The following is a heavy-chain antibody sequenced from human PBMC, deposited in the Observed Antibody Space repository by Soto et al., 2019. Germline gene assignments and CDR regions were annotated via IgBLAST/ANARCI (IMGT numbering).Heavy chain of an antibody. CDR1: GGSISSYY. V-gene: IGHV4-59*01. Sequence: SETLSLTCTVSGGSISSYYWSWIRQPPGKGLEWIGYIYYSGSTNYNPSLKSRVTISVDTSKNQFSLKLSSVTAADTAVYYCARAYRSGWYYYGMDVWGKGTTVTVSX. J-gene: IGHJ6*04. D-gene: IGHD6-19*01. CDR3: ARAYRSGWYYYGMDV. CDR2: IYYSGST.